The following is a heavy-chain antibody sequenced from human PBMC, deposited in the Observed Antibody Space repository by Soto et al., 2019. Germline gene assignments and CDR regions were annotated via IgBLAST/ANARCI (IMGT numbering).Heavy chain of an antibody. D-gene: IGHD5-18*01. CDR3: ARDGVQLWSHTNYGMDV. J-gene: IGHJ6*02. CDR2: IWYDGSNK. V-gene: IGHV3-33*01. CDR1: VFTFSIYV. Sequence: RGALLLACVAPVFTFSIYVMHWVRQAPGKGLDWVAVIWYDGSNKYYADSVKGRFTISRDNSKNTLYLQMKSLRAEDTAVYYCARDGVQLWSHTNYGMDVWGQGTPVTVSS.